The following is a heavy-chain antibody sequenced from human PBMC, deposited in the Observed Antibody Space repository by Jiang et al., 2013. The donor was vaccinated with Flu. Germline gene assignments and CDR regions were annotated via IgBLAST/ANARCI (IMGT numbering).Heavy chain of an antibody. D-gene: IGHD3-3*01. CDR2: IYNSGTT. J-gene: IGHJ4*02. CDR1: GGSINSGGYS. V-gene: IGHV4-31*03. CDR3: ARQRRGIYGVVYFDY. Sequence: KPSQTLSVTCTVSGGSINSGGYSWSWIRQQPGKGLEWIGNIYNSGTTNYSPSLKSRITISADTSQNQFSLQLNSVTAADTAVYYCARQRRGIYGVVYFDYWGQGTLVTVSS.